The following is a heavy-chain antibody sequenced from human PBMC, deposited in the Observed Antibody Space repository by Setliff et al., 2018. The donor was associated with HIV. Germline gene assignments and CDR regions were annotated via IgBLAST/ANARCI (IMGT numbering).Heavy chain of an antibody. D-gene: IGHD3-10*01. CDR3: AKAGPELWFGELSEGAFDI. Sequence: GASVKVSCKPSGGTFSSYAISWVRQAPGQGLEWMGGIIPMFGRVNYAQKLQGRVTITADESTNTAYMELSSLRAEDTAVYYCAKAGPELWFGELSEGAFDIWGQGTMVTVSS. J-gene: IGHJ3*02. V-gene: IGHV1-69*13. CDR2: IIPMFGRV. CDR1: GGTFSSYA.